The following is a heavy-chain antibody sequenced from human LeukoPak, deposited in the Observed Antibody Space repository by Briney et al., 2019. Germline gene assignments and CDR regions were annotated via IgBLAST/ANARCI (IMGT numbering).Heavy chain of an antibody. D-gene: IGHD3-9*01. Sequence: ASVKVSCKASGYTFTGYYMHWVRQAPGHGLEWMGRINPNSGGTNYAQKFQGRVTMTRDTSISTAYMELSRLRSDDTAVYYCARSPGPVYFDWLPRVDYFDYWGQGTLVTVSS. CDR1: GYTFTGYY. CDR3: ARSPGPVYFDWLPRVDYFDY. V-gene: IGHV1-2*06. J-gene: IGHJ4*02. CDR2: INPNSGGT.